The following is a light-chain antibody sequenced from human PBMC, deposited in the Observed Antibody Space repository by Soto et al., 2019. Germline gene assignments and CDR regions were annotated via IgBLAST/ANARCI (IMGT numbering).Light chain of an antibody. V-gene: IGKV3-15*01. CDR2: AAS. Sequence: EIEMTQSPATLSLAPGERVTLSCRASESVSTNLAWYQQKAGQAPRLLIYAASTRATGIPARFSGSGSGTEFTLTISSLQSEDFAVYYCQQYSIWPLTFGGGTKVDIK. CDR3: QQYSIWPLT. CDR1: ESVSTN. J-gene: IGKJ4*01.